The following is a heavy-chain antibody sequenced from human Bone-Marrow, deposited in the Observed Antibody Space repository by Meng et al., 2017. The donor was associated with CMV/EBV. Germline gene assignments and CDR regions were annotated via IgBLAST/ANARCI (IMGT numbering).Heavy chain of an antibody. J-gene: IGHJ6*02. Sequence: GESLKISCKGSGYSFTSYWIGWVRQMPGKGLEWMGIIYPGDSDTRYSPSFQGQVIISADKSISTAYLQWSSLKASDTAMYYCARLAWDYYYGMDVWGQGTTVTVSS. CDR1: GYSFTSYW. CDR3: ARLAWDYYYGMDV. CDR2: IYPGDSDT. D-gene: IGHD1-26*01. V-gene: IGHV5-51*01.